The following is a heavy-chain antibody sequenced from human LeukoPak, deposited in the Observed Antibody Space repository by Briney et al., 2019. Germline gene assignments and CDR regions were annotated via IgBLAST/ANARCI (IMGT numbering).Heavy chain of an antibody. Sequence: PGGSLRLSCAASGFTFSDYYMSWIRQAPGKGLEWVSYISSSSSTIYYADSVKGRFTISRDNSKNTLYLQMNSLRAEDTAVYYCAKDPPGYCSGGSCQDYWGQGTLVTVSS. V-gene: IGHV3-11*01. J-gene: IGHJ4*02. D-gene: IGHD2-15*01. CDR1: GFTFSDYY. CDR3: AKDPPGYCSGGSCQDY. CDR2: ISSSSSTI.